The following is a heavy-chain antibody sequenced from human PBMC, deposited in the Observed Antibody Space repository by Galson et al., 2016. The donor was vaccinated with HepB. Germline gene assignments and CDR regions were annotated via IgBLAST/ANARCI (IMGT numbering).Heavy chain of an antibody. V-gene: IGHV3-11*01. Sequence: SLRLSCAASGFTFSESYMTWIRQAPGKGLEWVSSISSRGGSAIHYADSVKGRFPISRDNAKNSLFLQMNSLRAEDTAVYYCAKEHYFGSGSYFDNWGQGTLVTVSS. D-gene: IGHD3-10*01. CDR1: GFTFSESY. CDR3: AKEHYFGSGSYFDN. CDR2: ISSRGGSAI. J-gene: IGHJ4*02.